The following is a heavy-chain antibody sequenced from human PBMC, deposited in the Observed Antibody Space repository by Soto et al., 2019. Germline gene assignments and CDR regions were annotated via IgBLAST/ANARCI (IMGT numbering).Heavy chain of an antibody. D-gene: IGHD2-2*01. CDR1: GYTFTSYD. CDR3: AREGMAAMSPYYYYYMDV. V-gene: IGHV1-8*01. J-gene: IGHJ6*03. Sequence: ASVKVSCKASGYTFTSYDINGVRQATGQGLEWMGWMNPNSGNTGYAQKFQGRVTMTRNTSISTAYIELSSLRSEDTAVYYCAREGMAAMSPYYYYYMDVWGKGTTVTVSS. CDR2: MNPNSGNT.